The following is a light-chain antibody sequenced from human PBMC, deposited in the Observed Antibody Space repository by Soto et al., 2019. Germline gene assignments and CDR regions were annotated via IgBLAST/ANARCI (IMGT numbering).Light chain of an antibody. CDR3: QQYGSSPLIS. CDR1: QSLSSN. V-gene: IGKV3-20*01. Sequence: IVMTQSPATLAASQGERATLTCRASQSLSSNLAWYQQKPGQAPRLLIYGASSRATGIPDRFSGSGSGTDFTLTISGLEPEDFAVYYCQQYGSSPLISFGQGTRLEI. CDR2: GAS. J-gene: IGKJ5*01.